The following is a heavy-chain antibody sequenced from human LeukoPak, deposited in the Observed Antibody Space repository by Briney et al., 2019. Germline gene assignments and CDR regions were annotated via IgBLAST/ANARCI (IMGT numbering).Heavy chain of an antibody. CDR1: GFTFSSYV. V-gene: IGHV3-30*04. CDR3: VTEVSGSFPT. D-gene: IGHD1-26*01. J-gene: IGHJ4*02. Sequence: PGRSLRLSCAASGFTFSSYVMHWVRQAPGKGLEWVAIISYDGSNEYYADSVKGRFTISRDNAKNSLYLQMNSLENEDTAVYYCVTEVSGSFPTWGQGTLVTVSS. CDR2: ISYDGSNE.